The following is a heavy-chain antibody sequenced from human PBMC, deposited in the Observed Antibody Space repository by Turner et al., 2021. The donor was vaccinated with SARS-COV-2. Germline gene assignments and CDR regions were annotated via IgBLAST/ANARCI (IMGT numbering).Heavy chain of an antibody. CDR3: ARGMEGLDDHGDPFDP. V-gene: IGHV4-39*02. Sequence: QLQLHESGPGLVKPSETLSLTCTVSGASVSSSSYYWAWIRQPPGKGLEWIGSIHHSGSTYYNPSLKSRVTISVDTSKNHFSLELTSVTAADTAVYYCARGMEGLDDHGDPFDPWGQGTLVTVSS. J-gene: IGHJ5*02. D-gene: IGHD4-17*01. CDR2: IHHSGST. CDR1: GASVSSSSYY.